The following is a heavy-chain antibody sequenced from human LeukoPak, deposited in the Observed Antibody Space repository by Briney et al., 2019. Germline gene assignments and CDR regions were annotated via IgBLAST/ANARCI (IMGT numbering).Heavy chain of an antibody. CDR2: IIPIFGTA. CDR1: GGTFSSYA. Sequence: SVKVSCKAPGGTFSSYAISWVRQAPGQGLEWMGGIIPIFGTANYAQKFQGRVTITTDESTSTAYMELSSLRSEDTAVYYCARDAENYCSSTSCYPRWFDPWGQGTLVTVSS. J-gene: IGHJ5*02. D-gene: IGHD2-2*01. CDR3: ARDAENYCSSTSCYPRWFDP. V-gene: IGHV1-69*05.